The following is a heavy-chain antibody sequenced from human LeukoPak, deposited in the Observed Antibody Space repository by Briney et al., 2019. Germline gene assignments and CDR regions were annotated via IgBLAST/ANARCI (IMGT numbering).Heavy chain of an antibody. V-gene: IGHV1-8*01. D-gene: IGHD3-3*01. CDR1: GYTFTSYD. CDR2: MNPNSGNT. CDR3: ARGQGPPETYYDFWSGYTFSGTHYYYYGMDV. Sequence: ASVKVSCKASGYTFTSYDINWVRQATGQGLEWMGWMNPNSGNTGYAQKFQGRVTMTTNTSISTAYMELSSLRSEDTAVYYCARGQGPPETYYDFWSGYTFSGTHYYYYGMDVWGQGTTVTVSS. J-gene: IGHJ6*02.